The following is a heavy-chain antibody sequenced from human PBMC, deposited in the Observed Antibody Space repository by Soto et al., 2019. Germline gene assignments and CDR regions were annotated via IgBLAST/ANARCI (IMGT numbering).Heavy chain of an antibody. CDR1: GYTFTSYY. V-gene: IGHV1-46*01. CDR2: INHSGGST. Sequence: VKIFCKASGYTFTSYYMNWVRQAPAQGLDGMGRINHSGGSTSYAQKFHGRVTMTSDTSTSTVDMELSSRISYDTAVYYCARGGHIVVVTDIDYYGMDVWGQGTTVTVSS. J-gene: IGHJ6*02. CDR3: ARGGHIVVVTDIDYYGMDV. D-gene: IGHD2-21*02.